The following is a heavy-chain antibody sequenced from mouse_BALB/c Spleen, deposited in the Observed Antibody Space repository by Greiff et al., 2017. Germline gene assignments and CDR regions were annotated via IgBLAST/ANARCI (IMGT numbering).Heavy chain of an antibody. CDR1: GFTFSSYT. D-gene: IGHD4-1*02. J-gene: IGHJ4*01. V-gene: IGHV5-6-4*01. CDR3: TRGQLGRDYYAMDD. CDR2: ISSGGSYT. Sequence: DVMLVESGGGLVKPGGSLKLSCAASGFTFSSYTMSWVRQTPEKRLEWVATISSGGSYTYYPDSVKGRFTISRDNAKNTLYLQMSSLKSEDTAMYYCTRGQLGRDYYAMDDWGQGTSVTVSS.